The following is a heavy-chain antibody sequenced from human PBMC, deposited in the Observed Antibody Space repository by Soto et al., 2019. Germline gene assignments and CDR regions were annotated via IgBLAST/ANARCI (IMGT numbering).Heavy chain of an antibody. J-gene: IGHJ4*02. CDR2: IRSTGAVI. CDR3: ARGVYDSSGTFDY. V-gene: IGHV3-11*01. D-gene: IGHD3-22*01. CDR1: GFTFGDYY. Sequence: PGGSLRLSXAASGFTFGDYYMSWIRKAPGKGLEWVSYIRSTGAVIFYADSVKGRFAISRDNAKDSLYLQMNSLRADDTAVYYCARGVYDSSGTFDYWGQGTLVTVSS.